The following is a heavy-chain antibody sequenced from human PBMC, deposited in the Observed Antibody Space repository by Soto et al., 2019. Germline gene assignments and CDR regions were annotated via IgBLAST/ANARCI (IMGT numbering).Heavy chain of an antibody. CDR2: IYSGGTT. CDR3: GREPGSAGGDY. D-gene: IGHD6-25*01. J-gene: IGHJ4*02. Sequence: EVQLVESGGGLIQPGGSLRLSCAASGFSVSSNYMSWVRQAPGKGLEWVSVIYSGGTTYYADSVKGRFTISRDNSQNTLYLQRSSLRAEDPAVYPCGREPGSAGGDYWGQGTLVTVSS. CDR1: GFSVSSNY. V-gene: IGHV3-53*01.